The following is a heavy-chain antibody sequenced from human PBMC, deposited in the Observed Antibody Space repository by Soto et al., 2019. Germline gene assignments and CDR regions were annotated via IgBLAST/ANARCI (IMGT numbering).Heavy chain of an antibody. J-gene: IGHJ4*02. D-gene: IGHD6-19*01. CDR3: ASRSSGWYLDY. V-gene: IGHV3-23*01. CDR2: ISGSGGST. Sequence: EVQLLESGGGLVQPGGSLRLSCAASGFTFSSYAMNWVRQAPGKGLEWVSVISGSGGSTYYADSVKGRFTISRDNSKKTLYLQMNSLRGEDTAVYYCASRSSGWYLDYWGQGTLVTVSS. CDR1: GFTFSSYA.